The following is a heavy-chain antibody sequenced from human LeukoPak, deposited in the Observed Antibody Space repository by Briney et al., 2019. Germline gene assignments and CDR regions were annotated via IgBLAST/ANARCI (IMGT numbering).Heavy chain of an antibody. V-gene: IGHV3-30*03. Sequence: AGSLRLSCAASGFTFSSYGMHWVRQAPGKGLEGVAVIAYGGTYTHHAESRKGRVTISRDNSRDTLYLQINSLRPEDTALYYCARNKAITAFFGMDVWGQGTTIIVSS. D-gene: IGHD2/OR15-2a*01. CDR1: GFTFSSYG. J-gene: IGHJ6*02. CDR2: IAYGGTYT. CDR3: ARNKAITAFFGMDV.